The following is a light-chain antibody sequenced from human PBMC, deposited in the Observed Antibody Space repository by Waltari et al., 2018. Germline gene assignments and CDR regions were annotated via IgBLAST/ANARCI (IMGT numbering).Light chain of an antibody. CDR2: EVT. J-gene: IGLJ2*01. CDR3: CSYAGSSTFL. Sequence: QSALTQPASVSGSPGQSITISCTGTSRDVGSYNFVSWYQQNPGKAPKIMIYEVTKRPSGVSSRFSGSKSGNTASLTISGLQADDEADYYCCSYAGSSTFLFGGGTKLTVL. CDR1: SRDVGSYNF. V-gene: IGLV2-23*02.